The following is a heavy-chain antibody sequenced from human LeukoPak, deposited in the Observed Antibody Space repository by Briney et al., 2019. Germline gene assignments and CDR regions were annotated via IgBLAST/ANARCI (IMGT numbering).Heavy chain of an antibody. V-gene: IGHV4-31*03. CDR2: IYYSGST. Sequence: KPSQTLSLTCTVSGGSISSGGYYWSWIRQHPGKGLEWIGYIYYSGSTYYNPSLKSRVTISVDTSKNQLSLKLSSVTAADTAVYYCARAPGVFRGYALGWFDPWGQGTLVTVSS. J-gene: IGHJ5*02. D-gene: IGHD3-10*01. CDR1: GGSISSGGYY. CDR3: ARAPGVFRGYALGWFDP.